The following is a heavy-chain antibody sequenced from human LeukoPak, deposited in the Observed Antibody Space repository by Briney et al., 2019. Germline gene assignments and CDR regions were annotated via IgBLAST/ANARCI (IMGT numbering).Heavy chain of an antibody. D-gene: IGHD6-6*01. Sequence: SETLSLTCTVSGGSISSYYWSRIRQPPGKGLEWIGYIYYSGSTNYNPSLKSRVTISVDTSKNQFSLKLSSVTAADTAVYYCARAARPDRFDYWGQGTLVTVSS. CDR3: ARAARPDRFDY. CDR1: GGSISSYY. CDR2: IYYSGST. J-gene: IGHJ4*02. V-gene: IGHV4-59*01.